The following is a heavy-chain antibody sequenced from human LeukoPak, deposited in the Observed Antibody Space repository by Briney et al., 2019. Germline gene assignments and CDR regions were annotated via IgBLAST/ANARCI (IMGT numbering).Heavy chain of an antibody. CDR3: ARQLPWDYSDSGVFHSGWHFDV. J-gene: IGHJ2*01. CDR2: TYHSGNA. Sequence: KPSGTLSLTCAVSGGSISSSNWWSWVRQPPGKGLEWIGYTYHSGNAKYNPSLKSRVTISVDTSKNQFSLQVTSVTAADTAIYYCARQLPWDYSDSGVFHSGWHFDVWGRGTLVTVSS. V-gene: IGHV4-4*02. D-gene: IGHD3-22*01. CDR1: GGSISSSNW.